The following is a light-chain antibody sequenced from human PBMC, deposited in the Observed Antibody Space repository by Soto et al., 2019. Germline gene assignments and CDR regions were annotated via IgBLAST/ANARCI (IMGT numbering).Light chain of an antibody. Sequence: EIVLTQSPGTLSLSPGERATLSCRASQSVSSYYLAWYQQKPGQAPRLLIYAASSRATGIPDRFSGGGSGTDFTLTISSLQSEDFAVYYCQQYNNWPRTFGQGTKV. CDR2: AAS. CDR3: QQYNNWPRT. V-gene: IGKV3-20*01. CDR1: QSVSSYY. J-gene: IGKJ1*01.